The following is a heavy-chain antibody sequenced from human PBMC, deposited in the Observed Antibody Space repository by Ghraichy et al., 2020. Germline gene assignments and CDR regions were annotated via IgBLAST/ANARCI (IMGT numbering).Heavy chain of an antibody. V-gene: IGHV3-74*01. D-gene: IGHD3-3*01. CDR3: ARDPVHPFWSGYYLRGVEWNYFDY. J-gene: IGHJ4*02. CDR2: INSDGSST. CDR1: GFTFSSYW. Sequence: GGSLRLSCAASGFTFSSYWMHWVRQAPGKGLVWVSRINSDGSSTSYADSVKGRFTISRDNAKNTLYLQMNSLRAEDTAVYYCARDPVHPFWSGYYLRGVEWNYFDYWGQGTLVTVSS.